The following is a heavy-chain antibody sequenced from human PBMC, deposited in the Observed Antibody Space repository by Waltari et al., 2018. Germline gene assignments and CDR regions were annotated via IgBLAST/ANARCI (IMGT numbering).Heavy chain of an antibody. J-gene: IGHJ4*02. CDR2: INHSGST. Sequence: QVQLQQWGAGLLKPSETLSLTCAVYGGSFSGYYWSWIRQPPGKGLEWIGEINHSGSTNYNPSLKSRVTISVDTSKNQFSLKLSSVTAADTAVYYCARKGGYSYGRGYFDDWGQGTLVTVSS. CDR3: ARKGGYSYGRGYFDD. CDR1: GGSFSGYY. V-gene: IGHV4-34*01. D-gene: IGHD5-18*01.